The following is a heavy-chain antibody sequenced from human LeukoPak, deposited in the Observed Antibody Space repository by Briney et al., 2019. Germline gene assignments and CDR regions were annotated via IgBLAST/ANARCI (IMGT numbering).Heavy chain of an antibody. D-gene: IGHD2-8*01. CDR2: INPSGGGT. V-gene: IGHV1-46*01. CDR3: ASVYLYGMDV. J-gene: IGHJ6*02. Sequence: ASVKVSCKASGYSPTTYYMHWVRQAPGQGLEWMAIINPSGGGTKYAQKFQGRVTMTRDTPTNTVYMGLSSLRTEDTAVYYCASVYLYGMDVWGQGTTVTVSS. CDR1: GYSPTTYY.